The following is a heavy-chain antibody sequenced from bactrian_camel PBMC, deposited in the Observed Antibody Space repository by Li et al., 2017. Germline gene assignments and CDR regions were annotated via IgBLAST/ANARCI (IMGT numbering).Heavy chain of an antibody. CDR1: PSHGYSGDC. Sequence: HVQLVESGGGSVQSGGSLRLSCAASPSHGYSGDCMGWFRQAPGKGFEWISSIRSGGDTTTYEDSVKGRFTISRDNAKNTLYLQMSSLNTEDTAVYYCAKAYNGYVSIFDYWGQGTQVTVS. V-gene: IGHV3S1*01. CDR2: IRSGGDTT. D-gene: IGHD2*01. CDR3: AKAYNGYVSIFDY. J-gene: IGHJ4*01.